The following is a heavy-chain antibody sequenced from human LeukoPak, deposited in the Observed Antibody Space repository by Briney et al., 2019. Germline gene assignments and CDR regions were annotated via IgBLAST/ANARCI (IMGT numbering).Heavy chain of an antibody. D-gene: IGHD6-13*01. CDR2: IYTSGST. CDR1: GGSISSGDYY. J-gene: IGHJ6*03. Sequence: SETLSLTCTVSGGSISSGDYYWSWIRQPPGKGLEWIGYIYTSGSTNYNPSLKSRVTMSVDTSKNQFSLKLSSVTAADTAVYYCARQYSSSWPDCYYMDVWGKGTTVTVSS. CDR3: ARQYSSSWPDCYYMDV. V-gene: IGHV4-61*08.